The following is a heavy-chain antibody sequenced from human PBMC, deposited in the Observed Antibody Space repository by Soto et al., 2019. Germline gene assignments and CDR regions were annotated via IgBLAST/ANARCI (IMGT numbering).Heavy chain of an antibody. CDR2: ISYDGTNK. V-gene: IGHV3-30-3*01. CDR1: GFTFSGSA. Sequence: QVQLVESGGGVVQPGRSLRLSCAASGFTFSGSAMHWVRQAPGKGLEWVAIISYDGTNKYYADSVKGRFTISRDNSKNTLYLQMGSLRAEDTAVYYCAREGHSSGYYSASDIWGQGTMVTVSS. J-gene: IGHJ3*02. CDR3: AREGHSSGYYSASDI. D-gene: IGHD3-22*01.